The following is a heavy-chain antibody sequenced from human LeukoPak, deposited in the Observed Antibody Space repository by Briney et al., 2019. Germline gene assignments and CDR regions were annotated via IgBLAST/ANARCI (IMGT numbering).Heavy chain of an antibody. Sequence: GRSLRLSCAASGFTFSSYGMHWVRQAPCKGLEWVAVISYDGSNKYYADSVKGRFTISRDNSKNTLYLQMNSLRAEDTAVYYSVGELLPYYGMDVWGQGTTVTVSS. CDR1: GFTFSSYG. D-gene: IGHD3-10*01. J-gene: IGHJ6*02. V-gene: IGHV3-30*03. CDR2: ISYDGSNK. CDR3: VGELLPYYGMDV.